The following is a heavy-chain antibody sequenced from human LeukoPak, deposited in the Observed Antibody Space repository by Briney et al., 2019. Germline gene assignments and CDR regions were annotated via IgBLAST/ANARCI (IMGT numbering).Heavy chain of an antibody. CDR2: ISGSGGST. J-gene: IGHJ4*02. V-gene: IGHV3-23*01. CDR3: VKKGYAGSGTYSYYFDY. CDR1: GFTFSSYA. D-gene: IGHD3-10*01. Sequence: RPGGSLRLSCAASGFTFSSYAMSWVRQAPGKGLEWVSAISGSGGSTYYADSVKGRFTISRDNSKNTLYLQMNSLRAEDTAVYYCVKKGYAGSGTYSYYFDYRGQGTLVTVSS.